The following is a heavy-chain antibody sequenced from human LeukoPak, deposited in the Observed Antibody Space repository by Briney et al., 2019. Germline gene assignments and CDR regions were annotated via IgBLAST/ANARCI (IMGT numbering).Heavy chain of an antibody. Sequence: SETLSLTCTVSGGSISSGSYYWSWIRQPAGKGLEWIGRIYTSGSTNYNPSLKSRVTISVDTSKNQFSLKLSSVTAADTAVYYCARGAAGFDYWGQGTLVTVSS. D-gene: IGHD6-13*01. J-gene: IGHJ4*02. CDR1: GGSISSGSYY. V-gene: IGHV4-61*02. CDR3: ARGAAGFDY. CDR2: IYTSGST.